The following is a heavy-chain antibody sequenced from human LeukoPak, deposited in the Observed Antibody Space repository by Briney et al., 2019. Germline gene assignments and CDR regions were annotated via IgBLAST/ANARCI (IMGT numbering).Heavy chain of an antibody. CDR2: ISYDGSNK. Sequence: PGGSLRLSCAASGFTFSSYGMHWVRQAPGKGLEWVAVISYDGSNKYYADSVKGRFTISRDNSKNTLYLQMNSLRAEDTAVYYCAKGPVAGTSIVDYWGQGTLVTVSS. CDR3: AKGPVAGTSIVDY. D-gene: IGHD6-19*01. V-gene: IGHV3-30*18. J-gene: IGHJ4*02. CDR1: GFTFSSYG.